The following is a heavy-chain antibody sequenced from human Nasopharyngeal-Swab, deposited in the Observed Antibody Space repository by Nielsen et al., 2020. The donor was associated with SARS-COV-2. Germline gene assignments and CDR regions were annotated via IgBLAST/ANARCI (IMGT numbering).Heavy chain of an antibody. CDR1: GFTFSSYA. J-gene: IGHJ4*02. CDR2: ISGSGGST. V-gene: IGHV3-23*01. CDR3: AKDVWFGVLVYGYFDY. Sequence: GESLKISCAASGFTFSSYAMSWVRQTPGKGLEWVSAISGSGGSTYYADSAKGRFTISRDNSKNTLYLQMNSLRAEDTAVYYCAKDVWFGVLVYGYFDYWGQGTLVTVSS. D-gene: IGHD3-10*01.